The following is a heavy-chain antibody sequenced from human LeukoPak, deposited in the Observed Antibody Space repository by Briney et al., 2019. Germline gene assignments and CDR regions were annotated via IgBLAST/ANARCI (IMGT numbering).Heavy chain of an antibody. Sequence: PSETLSLTCTVSGGSISSYYWSWIRQPPGKGLEWIGYIYYSGSTNYNPSLKSRVTISVDTSKNQFSLKLSSVTAADTAVYYCASQTLGYCSGGSCYNWFDPWGQGTLVTVSS. CDR3: ASQTLGYCSGGSCYNWFDP. J-gene: IGHJ5*02. V-gene: IGHV4-59*12. D-gene: IGHD2-15*01. CDR1: GGSISSYY. CDR2: IYYSGST.